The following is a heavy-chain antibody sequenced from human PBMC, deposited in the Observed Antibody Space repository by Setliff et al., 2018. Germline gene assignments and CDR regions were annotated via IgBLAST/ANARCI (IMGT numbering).Heavy chain of an antibody. D-gene: IGHD2-2*01. V-gene: IGHV4-34*01. Sequence: LSLTCAVYGGSFSGYYWGWIRQPPGKGLEWIGEINHSGSTNYNPSLKSRVTISVDTSKNQFSLKLSSVTAADTAVYYCARDGPHCVTSSCPGAWFDPWGQGILVTVSS. CDR1: GGSFSGYY. CDR2: INHSGST. CDR3: ARDGPHCVTSSCPGAWFDP. J-gene: IGHJ5*02.